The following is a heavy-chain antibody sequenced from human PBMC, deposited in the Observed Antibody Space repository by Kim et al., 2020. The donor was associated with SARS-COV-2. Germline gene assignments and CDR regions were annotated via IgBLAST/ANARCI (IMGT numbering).Heavy chain of an antibody. D-gene: IGHD1-7*01. J-gene: IGHJ4*02. V-gene: IGHV3-53*01. CDR1: GFTVSSNY. CDR3: TGRAWNYEGGVDY. Sequence: GGSLRLSCAASGFTVSSNYMSWVRQAPGKGLEWVSIIYSGGNTYYADPVKGRFTISRDNSKNMVYLQMNSLRAEDTALYYCTGRAWNYEGGVDYWGQGTLVTVSS. CDR2: IYSGGNT.